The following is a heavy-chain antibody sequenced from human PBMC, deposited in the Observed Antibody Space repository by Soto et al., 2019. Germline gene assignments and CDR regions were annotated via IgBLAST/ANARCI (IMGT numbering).Heavy chain of an antibody. CDR2: IYHSGST. J-gene: IGHJ4*02. CDR3: AREVGVSRSSLPITSY. V-gene: IGHV4-38-2*02. CDR1: VCSISSGYY. Sequence: WETLSLTCAFSVCSISSGYYWGWIRQPPGKGLEWIGSIYHSGSTYYNPSLKSRVTISVDTSKNQFSLKLSSVTAADTAVYYCAREVGVSRSSLPITSYLGQGTLVIVS. D-gene: IGHD6-6*01.